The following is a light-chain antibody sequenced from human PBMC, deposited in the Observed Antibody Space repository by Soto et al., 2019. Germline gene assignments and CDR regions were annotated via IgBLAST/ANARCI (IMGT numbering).Light chain of an antibody. V-gene: IGKV3-11*01. CDR2: DAS. CDR3: QQRSNWLLT. Sequence: EIVLTQSPATLSLSPGERATLSCRASQSVSSYLAWYQQKPGQAPRLLIYDASNRATGIPARFSGSGSGTDFTLTISSLEPEXFAVYYCQQRSNWLLTFGGGTKVELK. CDR1: QSVSSY. J-gene: IGKJ4*01.